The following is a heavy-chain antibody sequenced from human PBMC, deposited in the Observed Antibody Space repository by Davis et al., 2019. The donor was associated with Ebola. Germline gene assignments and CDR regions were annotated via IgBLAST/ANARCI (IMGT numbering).Heavy chain of an antibody. CDR1: GFTFSSYW. CDR3: ARGLGDSSGYYGVDY. CDR2: INSDGSST. J-gene: IGHJ4*02. D-gene: IGHD3-22*01. Sequence: PGGSLRLSCAASGFTFSSYWMHWVRQAPGKGLVWVSRINSDGSSTNYADSVKGRFTISRDNAKNTLYLQMNSLRAEDTAVYYCARGLGDSSGYYGVDYWGQGTLVTVSS. V-gene: IGHV3-74*01.